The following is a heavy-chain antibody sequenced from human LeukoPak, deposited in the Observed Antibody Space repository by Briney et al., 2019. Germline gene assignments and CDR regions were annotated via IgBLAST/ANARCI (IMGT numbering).Heavy chain of an antibody. J-gene: IGHJ5*02. CDR2: LYYSGYT. V-gene: IGHV4-59*12. D-gene: IGHD2-21*02. CDR1: GDSIRNFY. Sequence: SETLSLTCTVSGDSIRNFYWSWIRQPPGKGLEWIGYLYYSGYTNYNPSLKSRVTISVDTSKNQFSLKLSSVTAADTAVYYCARARGRLRWFDPWGRGTLVTVSS. CDR3: ARARGRLRWFDP.